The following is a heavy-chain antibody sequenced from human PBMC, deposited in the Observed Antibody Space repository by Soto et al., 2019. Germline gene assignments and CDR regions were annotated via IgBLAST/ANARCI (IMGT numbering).Heavy chain of an antibody. V-gene: IGHV1-18*01. CDR1: GYRFSRYG. CDR2: ISTYNGNT. D-gene: IGHD3-22*01. Sequence: QVQLVQSGGEVKKPGASVKVSCKTSGYRFSRYGINWVRQAPGQGLEWMGWISTYNGNTQYAQKSQGRAIRPTDTSRNTPYRGGGGLSSEDRAVFYCARDEGAATFMIVVLPGDYGGKEPLAPVSS. J-gene: IGHJ4*02. CDR3: ARDEGAATFMIVVLPGDY.